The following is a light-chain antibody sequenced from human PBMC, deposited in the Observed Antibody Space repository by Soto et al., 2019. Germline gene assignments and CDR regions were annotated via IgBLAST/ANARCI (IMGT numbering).Light chain of an antibody. J-gene: IGLJ2*01. CDR2: GNS. V-gene: IGLV1-40*01. CDR3: QSYDRSLPCVV. CDR1: TSNIGAGHG. Sequence: QSVLTQPPSVSGAPGQRVTISCTGSTSNIGAGHGVHWYQHLPGTAPKLLMYGNSIRPSGVPDRFSGSKSGTSASLAITGLQAEDEADYYCQSYDRSLPCVVFGGGTKLTVL.